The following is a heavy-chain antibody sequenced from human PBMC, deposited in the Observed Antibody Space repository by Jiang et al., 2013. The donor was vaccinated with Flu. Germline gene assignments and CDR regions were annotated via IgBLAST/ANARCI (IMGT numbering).Heavy chain of an antibody. CDR3: ARGPHCGGDCYLLDY. CDR2: IIPIFGTA. V-gene: IGHV1-69*06. CDR1: FSSYA. J-gene: IGHJ4*02. Sequence: FSSYAISWVRQAPGQGLEWMGGIIPIFGTANYAQKFQGRVTITADKSTSTAYMELSSLRSEDTAVYYCARGPHCGGDCYLLDYWGQGTLVTVSS. D-gene: IGHD2-21*02.